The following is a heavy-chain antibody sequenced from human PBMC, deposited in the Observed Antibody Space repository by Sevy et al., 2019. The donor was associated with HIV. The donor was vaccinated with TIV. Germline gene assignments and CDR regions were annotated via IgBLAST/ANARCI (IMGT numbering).Heavy chain of an antibody. V-gene: IGHV4-59*01. Sequence: SETLSLTCTVSGGSISSYYWSWIRQPPGKRLEWIGYIYYSGSTNYNPSLKSRVTISVDTSKNQFSLKLRSVTAADTAVYYCARVTTFGGVIVSFDYWGQGTLVTVSS. CDR1: GGSISSYY. D-gene: IGHD3-16*02. J-gene: IGHJ4*02. CDR2: IYYSGST. CDR3: ARVTTFGGVIVSFDY.